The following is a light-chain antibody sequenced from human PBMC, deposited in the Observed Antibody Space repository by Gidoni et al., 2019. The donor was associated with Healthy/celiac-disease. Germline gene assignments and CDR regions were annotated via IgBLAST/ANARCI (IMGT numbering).Light chain of an antibody. CDR2: STN. V-gene: IGLV8-61*01. J-gene: IGLJ2*01. CDR1: SGSVSTSYY. Sequence: QTVVTQEPSLSVSPGGTVTLTRGLSSGSVSTSYYPSCYQQTPGQAPRTLIYSTNTRSSGVPDRFSGSILGNKAALTITGAQADDESDYYCVLYMGSGIWVFGGGTKLTVL. CDR3: VLYMGSGIWV.